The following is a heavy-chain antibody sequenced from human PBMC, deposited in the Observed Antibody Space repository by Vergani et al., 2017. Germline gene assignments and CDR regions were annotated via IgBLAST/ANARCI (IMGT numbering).Heavy chain of an antibody. CDR2: ISGSGGST. D-gene: IGHD6-6*01. Sequence: EVQLLESGGGLVQPGGSLRLSCAASGFTFSSYAMSWVRQAPGKGLEWVSAISGSGGSTYYADSVKGRFTISRDNSKNTLYLQMNRLRAEDTAVYYCAREYSSSVGFLAYWGQGTLVTVSS. CDR1: GFTFSSYA. CDR3: AREYSSSVGFLAY. V-gene: IGHV3-23*01. J-gene: IGHJ4*02.